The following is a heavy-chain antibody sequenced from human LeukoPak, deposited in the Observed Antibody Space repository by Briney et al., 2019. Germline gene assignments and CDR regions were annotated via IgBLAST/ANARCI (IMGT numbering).Heavy chain of an antibody. CDR1: GFTFDDYA. CDR3: SLWFGVAFDI. J-gene: IGHJ3*02. Sequence: GGSLRLSCAASGFTFDDYAMHWVRQAPGKGLEWVSLISGDGGGTYYADSVKGRFTISRDNSKNSLYLQMNSLRTEDTALYYCSLWFGVAFDIWGQGTMVTVSS. D-gene: IGHD3-10*01. CDR2: ISGDGGGT. V-gene: IGHV3-43*02.